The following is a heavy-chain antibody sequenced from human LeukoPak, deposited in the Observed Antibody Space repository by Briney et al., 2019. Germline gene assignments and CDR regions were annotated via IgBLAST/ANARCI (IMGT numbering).Heavy chain of an antibody. CDR1: GGSISSYY. Sequence: SETLSLTRTVSGGSISSYYWSWIRQPPGKGLEWIGYIYTSGSTNYNPSLKSRVTISVDMSKNQFSLKLSSVTAADTAVYYCARRGYLVVPAAMVSTYYYYYMDVWGKGTTVTVSS. D-gene: IGHD2-2*01. CDR2: IYTSGST. V-gene: IGHV4-4*09. CDR3: ARRGYLVVPAAMVSTYYYYYMDV. J-gene: IGHJ6*03.